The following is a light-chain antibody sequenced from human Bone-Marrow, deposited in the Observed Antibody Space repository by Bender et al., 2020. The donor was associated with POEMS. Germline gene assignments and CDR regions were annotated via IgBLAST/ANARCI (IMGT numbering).Light chain of an antibody. CDR2: NNN. CDR3: AAWDDSLNAYV. Sequence: QSVLTQPPSASGTPGRRVTMSCSGSTSNIGSNTVNWYQLLPGSAPKLLIYNNNDRPSGAPSRFSGSRSGTSASLAISGLQSADEADYYCAAWDDSLNAYVFGTGTKVTVL. J-gene: IGLJ1*01. CDR1: TSNIGSNT. V-gene: IGLV1-44*01.